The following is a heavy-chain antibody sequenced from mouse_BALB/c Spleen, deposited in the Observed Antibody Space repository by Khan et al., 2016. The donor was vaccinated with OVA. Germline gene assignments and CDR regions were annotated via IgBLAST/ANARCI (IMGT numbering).Heavy chain of an antibody. Sequence: EVQLQESGPGLVKPSQSLSLTCTVTGYSITSNYAWNWIRQFPGNKLELMGYISYSGSTSYNPSLKSRISITRDTSKNQFFLQLNSVTTEDTATYYGARGNYYGYAMDYWGQGTSVTVSS. CDR1: GYSITSNYA. D-gene: IGHD1-1*01. J-gene: IGHJ4*01. CDR2: ISYSGST. V-gene: IGHV3-2*02. CDR3: ARGNYYGYAMDY.